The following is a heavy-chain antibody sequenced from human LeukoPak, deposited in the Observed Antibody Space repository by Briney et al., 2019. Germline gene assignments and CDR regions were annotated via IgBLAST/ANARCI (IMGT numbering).Heavy chain of an antibody. V-gene: IGHV4-59*01. Sequence: PSETLSLTCTVSGGSLSSYYWSWIRQPPGKGLEWIGYIYYSGSTNYNPSLKSRVTISVDTSKNQFSLKLSSVTAADTAVYYCARWGSYGLDYWGQGTLVTVSS. CDR1: GGSLSSYY. J-gene: IGHJ4*02. D-gene: IGHD5-18*01. CDR2: IYYSGST. CDR3: ARWGSYGLDY.